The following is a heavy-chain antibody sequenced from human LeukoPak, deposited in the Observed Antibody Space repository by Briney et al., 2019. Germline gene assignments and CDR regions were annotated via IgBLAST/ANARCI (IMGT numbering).Heavy chain of an antibody. CDR3: ARGRDKNLYYYYYGMDV. J-gene: IGHJ6*02. CDR2: IIPILGIA. D-gene: IGHD2-15*01. Sequence: GASVKVSCKASGGTFSSYAISWVRQAPGQGLEWMGRIIPILGIANYAQKFQGRVTITADKSTSTAYMELSSLRSEDTAVYYCARGRDKNLYYYYYGMDVWGQGTTVTVSS. CDR1: GGTFSSYA. V-gene: IGHV1-69*04.